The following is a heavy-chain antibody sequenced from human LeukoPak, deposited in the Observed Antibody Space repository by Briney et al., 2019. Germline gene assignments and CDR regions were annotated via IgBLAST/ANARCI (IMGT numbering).Heavy chain of an antibody. D-gene: IGHD1-26*01. CDR1: GFTFRSYG. CDR3: ASEVGADAFDI. V-gene: IGHV3-30*12. J-gene: IGHJ3*02. Sequence: GGSLRLSCAASGFTFRSYGMHWVRQAPGKGLEHVALIRYDIDIQYYAYSVKGRFTISRDNAKNSLYLQMNSLRAEDTAVYYCASEVGADAFDIWGQGTMVTVSS. CDR2: IRYDIDIQ.